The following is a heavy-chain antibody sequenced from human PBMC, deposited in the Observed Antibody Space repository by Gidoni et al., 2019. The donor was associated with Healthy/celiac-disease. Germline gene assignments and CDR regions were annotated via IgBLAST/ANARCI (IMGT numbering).Heavy chain of an antibody. CDR2: IYPGDSDT. J-gene: IGHJ4*02. CDR1: GYSFTSYW. Sequence: EVQLVQSGAEVKKPGESLKISCKGSGYSFTSYWSGWVRPMPGKGLEWMGIIYPGDSDTRYGPSFQGQVTISADKSISTAYLQWSSLKASDTAMYYCARGSEGNYGSGSYYRAGTANSPSDYWGQGTLVTVSS. D-gene: IGHD3-10*01. CDR3: ARGSEGNYGSGSYYRAGTANSPSDY. V-gene: IGHV5-51*01.